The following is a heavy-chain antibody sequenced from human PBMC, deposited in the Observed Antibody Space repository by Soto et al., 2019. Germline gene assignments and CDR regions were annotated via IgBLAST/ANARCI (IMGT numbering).Heavy chain of an antibody. J-gene: IGHJ4*02. D-gene: IGHD6-19*01. V-gene: IGHV3-21*01. Sequence: VGSLRLSCAASGFTFSSYSMNWVRQAPGKGLEWVSSISSSSSYIYYADSVKGRFTISRDNAKNSLYLQMNSLRAEDTAVYYCARTPYSSGCYDYWGQGTLVTVSS. CDR2: ISSSSSYI. CDR3: ARTPYSSGCYDY. CDR1: GFTFSSYS.